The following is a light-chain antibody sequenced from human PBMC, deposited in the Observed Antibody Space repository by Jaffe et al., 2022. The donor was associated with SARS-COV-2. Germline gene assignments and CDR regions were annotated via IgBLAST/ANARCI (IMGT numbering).Light chain of an antibody. CDR1: QSISSW. V-gene: IGKV1-5*03. J-gene: IGKJ2*01. CDR3: QQYSSDSRS. CDR2: KAS. Sequence: DIQMTQSPSTLSASVGDRVTITCRASQSISSWLAWYQQKPGEAPKLLIYKASSLESGVPSRFSGSGSGTEFTLTVSSLQPDDFATYYCQQYSSDSRSFGQGTKLEIK.